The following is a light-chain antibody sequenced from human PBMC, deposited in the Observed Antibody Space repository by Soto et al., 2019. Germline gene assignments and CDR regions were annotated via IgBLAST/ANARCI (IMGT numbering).Light chain of an antibody. CDR2: AAS. V-gene: IGKV1-39*01. Sequence: DIQMTQSPSSLSASVGDRVTITCRASQSISSYLNWYQQKPGKAPKLLIYAASSLQSGVPSRFSGSGSGTDFTLTISSLQPEDFAVYYCQQRYDWPITFGQGTRLEN. CDR3: QQRYDWPIT. J-gene: IGKJ5*01. CDR1: QSISSY.